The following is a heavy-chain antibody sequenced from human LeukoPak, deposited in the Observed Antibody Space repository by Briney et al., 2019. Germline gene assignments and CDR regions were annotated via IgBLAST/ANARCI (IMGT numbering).Heavy chain of an antibody. CDR2: IWYDGSNK. J-gene: IGHJ4*02. Sequence: PGGSLRLSCAASGFTFSSYGMHWVRQAPGKGLEWVAFIWYDGSNKYYADSVKGRFTISRDNSKNTLYLQMNSLRAEDTAVYYCAKELIAVAVDYWGQGTLVTVSS. CDR3: AKELIAVAVDY. V-gene: IGHV3-30*02. D-gene: IGHD6-19*01. CDR1: GFTFSSYG.